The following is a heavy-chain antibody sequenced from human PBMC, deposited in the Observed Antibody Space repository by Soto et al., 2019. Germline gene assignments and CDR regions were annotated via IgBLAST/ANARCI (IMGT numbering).Heavy chain of an antibody. CDR2: ISSSGSTI. CDR3: ARSTGDPPSDFDY. Sequence: EVQLVESGEGLVQPGGSLRLSCAASGFTFSSYEMNWVRQAPGKGLEWVSYISSSGSTIYYADSVKGRFTISRDNAKNSLYLQMNSLRAEDTAVYYCARSTGDPPSDFDYWGQGTLVTVSS. D-gene: IGHD7-27*01. J-gene: IGHJ4*02. CDR1: GFTFSSYE. V-gene: IGHV3-48*03.